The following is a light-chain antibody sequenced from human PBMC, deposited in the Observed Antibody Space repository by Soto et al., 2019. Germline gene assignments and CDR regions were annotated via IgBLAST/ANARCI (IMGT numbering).Light chain of an antibody. CDR3: QQYNSYRA. V-gene: IGKV1-5*01. J-gene: IGKJ1*01. CDR1: QSISHW. CDR2: DAS. Sequence: DIKMTQSPATLSASVGDSVTITCRASQSISHWLAWYQQKPGKAPKFLIYDASSLESGVPSRFSGSGFGTEFTLTISSLQPDDFATYYCQQYNSYRAFGQGGNVAIK.